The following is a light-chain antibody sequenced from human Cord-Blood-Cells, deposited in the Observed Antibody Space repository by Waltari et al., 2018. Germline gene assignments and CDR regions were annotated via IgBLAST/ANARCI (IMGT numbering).Light chain of an antibody. V-gene: IGLV2-23*01. Sequence: QSALTQPASVSGSPGQSITISCTGTSSDVGSYNLVSRYQQHPGKAPKLMIYECSKRPSGFSNRFSGSKSGNTASLTISGLQAEDEADYYCCSYAGSSTWVFGGGTKLTVL. CDR3: CSYAGSSTWV. CDR2: ECS. J-gene: IGLJ3*02. CDR1: SSDVGSYNL.